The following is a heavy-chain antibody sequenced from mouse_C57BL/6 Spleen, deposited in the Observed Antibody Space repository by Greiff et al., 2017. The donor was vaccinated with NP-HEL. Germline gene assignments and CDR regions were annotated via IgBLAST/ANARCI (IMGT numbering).Heavy chain of an antibody. Sequence: EVKLVESGEGLVKPGGSLKLSCAASGFTFSSYAMSWVRQTPEKRLEWVAYISSGGDYIYYADTVKGRFTISCANSWNTLYLQMSSMKSEDTAMYYCTRDPVITTVVATDWYFDVWGTGTTVTVSS. CDR2: ISSGGDYI. CDR3: TRDPVITTVVATDWYFDV. D-gene: IGHD1-1*01. J-gene: IGHJ1*03. V-gene: IGHV5-9-1*02. CDR1: GFTFSSYA.